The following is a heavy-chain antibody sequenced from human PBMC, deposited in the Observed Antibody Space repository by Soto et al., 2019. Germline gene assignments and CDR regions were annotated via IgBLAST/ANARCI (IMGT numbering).Heavy chain of an antibody. D-gene: IGHD4-17*01. V-gene: IGHV3-73*01. J-gene: IGHJ4*02. CDR2: IRSKANSYAT. Sequence: GGSLRLSCASSVFTFIGSAMHWVRQASGKGPEWVGRIRSKANSYATAYAASVKGRFTISRDDSKNTAYLQMNSLKTEDTAVYSCTGTVTTNYGGQGTLVTVSS. CDR1: VFTFIGSA. CDR3: TGTVTTNY.